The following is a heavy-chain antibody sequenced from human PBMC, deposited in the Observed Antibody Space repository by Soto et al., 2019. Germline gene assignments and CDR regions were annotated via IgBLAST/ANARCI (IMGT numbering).Heavy chain of an antibody. CDR3: ARDPSGNPPLYRFDP. J-gene: IGHJ5*02. CDR2: INYSGST. Sequence: PSETLSLTCTVSGGSISSDDWSWIRQPPRNGLEWIGYINYSGSTNYNPSLKSRVTISVGTSRNQFSLKLSSVTSADTAVHYCARDPSGNPPLYRFDPWGQGILVTVYS. D-gene: IGHD1-1*01. V-gene: IGHV4-59*01. CDR1: GGSISSDD.